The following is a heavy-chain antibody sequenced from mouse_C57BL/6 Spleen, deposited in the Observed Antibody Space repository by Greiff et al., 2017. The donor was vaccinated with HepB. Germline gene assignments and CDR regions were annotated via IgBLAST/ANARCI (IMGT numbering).Heavy chain of an antibody. CDR2: IDPEDGDT. CDR1: GFNIKDYY. CDR3: TTSVWYYGSSYVGDAMDY. V-gene: IGHV14-1*01. J-gene: IGHJ4*01. Sequence: VQLKQSGAELVRPGASVKLSCTASGFNIKDYYMHWVKQRPEQGLEWIGRIDPEDGDTEYAPKFQGQATMTADTSSNTAYLQLSSLTSEDTAVYYCTTSVWYYGSSYVGDAMDYWGQGTSVTVSS. D-gene: IGHD1-1*01.